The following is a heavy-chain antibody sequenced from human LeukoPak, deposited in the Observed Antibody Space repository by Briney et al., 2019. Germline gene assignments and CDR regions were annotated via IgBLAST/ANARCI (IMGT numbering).Heavy chain of an antibody. J-gene: IGHJ5*02. CDR2: IIPIFGTA. CDR1: GDPFSSYA. Sequence: SVKVFCEASGDPFSSYALSWVRQAPGQGLEWMGGIIPIFGTANYAQKFQGRVTITADESTSTAYMELSSLRSEDTAVYYCARATEGEFMQNNWFDPWGQGTLVTVSS. V-gene: IGHV1-69*13. D-gene: IGHD5-12*01. CDR3: ARATEGEFMQNNWFDP.